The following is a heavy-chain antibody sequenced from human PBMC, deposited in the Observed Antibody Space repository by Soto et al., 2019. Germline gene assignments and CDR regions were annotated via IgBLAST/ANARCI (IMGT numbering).Heavy chain of an antibody. CDR3: AKCLVRENFYYGMDV. Sequence: PGGSLRLSCAASGFTFRSYGMHWVRQAPGEGLEWVAVISHDGSNEYYADSVKGRFTISRDNSKNTLYLQMNSLRPEDTAVYYSAKCLVRENFYYGMDVWGQGTTVTVSS. CDR2: ISHDGSNE. V-gene: IGHV3-30*18. D-gene: IGHD3-10*01. J-gene: IGHJ6*02. CDR1: GFTFRSYG.